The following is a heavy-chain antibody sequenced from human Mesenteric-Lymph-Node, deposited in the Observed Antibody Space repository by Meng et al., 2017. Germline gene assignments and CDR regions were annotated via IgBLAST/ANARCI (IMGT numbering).Heavy chain of an antibody. J-gene: IGHJ4*02. D-gene: IGHD6-6*01. V-gene: IGHV2-70*04. CDR2: IDWDDDK. Sequence: SGPTLVKPTQTLTLTCTFSGFSLSTSGMRVNWIRQPPGKALDWLARIDWDDDKFYSTSLETRLTISKDTSKNQVVLTMTNMDPVDTATYYCARAIAAPSYYFDYWGQGTLVTVSS. CDR3: ARAIAAPSYYFDY. CDR1: GFSLSTSGMR.